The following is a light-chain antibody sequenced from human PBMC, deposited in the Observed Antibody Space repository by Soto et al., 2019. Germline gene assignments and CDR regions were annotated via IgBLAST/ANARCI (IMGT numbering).Light chain of an antibody. Sequence: QSALTQPPSVSGAPGQRVTIPCTGSSSNIGAGYDVQWYQQLPGTAPKLLMYGNSNRPSGVPDRFSGSKSGTSASLAITGLQAEDEADYYCQSYDRSLTALYVFGIGTKVTVL. J-gene: IGLJ1*01. CDR2: GNS. CDR1: SSNIGAGYD. V-gene: IGLV1-40*01. CDR3: QSYDRSLTALYV.